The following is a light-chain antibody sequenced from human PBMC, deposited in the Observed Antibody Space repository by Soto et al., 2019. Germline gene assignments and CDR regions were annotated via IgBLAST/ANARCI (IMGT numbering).Light chain of an antibody. CDR2: GAS. CDR1: QTITSN. V-gene: IGKV3-15*01. CDR3: QQYNNWPPAT. Sequence: EIVMTQSPATLSVSPGERATLSCRASQTITSNLAWYQQKPGQAPRLLIYGASTRATGIPARFSGSGSGTEFTLTISSLQSEDFAVYYCQQYNNWPPATFGQGTKVKI. J-gene: IGKJ1*01.